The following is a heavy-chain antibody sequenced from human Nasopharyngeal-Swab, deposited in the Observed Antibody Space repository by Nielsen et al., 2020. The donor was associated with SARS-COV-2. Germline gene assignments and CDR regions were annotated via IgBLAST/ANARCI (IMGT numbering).Heavy chain of an antibody. J-gene: IGHJ4*02. D-gene: IGHD4-23*01. V-gene: IGHV3-7*01. CDR3: ARGLAATTVVTPGFDY. CDR2: IKQDGSEK. Sequence: GESLKISCAASGFTFSSYWMSWVRQAPGKGLEWVANIKQDGSEKYYVDSVKGRFTISRDNAKNSLYLQMNSLRAEDTAVYYCARGLAATTVVTPGFDYWGQGTLVTVSS. CDR1: GFTFSSYW.